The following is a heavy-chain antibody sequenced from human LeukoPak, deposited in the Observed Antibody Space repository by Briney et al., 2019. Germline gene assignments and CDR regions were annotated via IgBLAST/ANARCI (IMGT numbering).Heavy chain of an antibody. Sequence: GGSLRLSCAAPRLTFSSYAMTSVRQAPGKGLEWVSAISGSGGSTYYADSVKRRFTISRDNSKNTLYLQMNSLRAEDTAVYYCAKDSYYYGSGSYYLSRYYYYGMDVWGKGTTVTVSS. CDR1: RLTFSSYA. D-gene: IGHD3-10*01. V-gene: IGHV3-23*01. J-gene: IGHJ6*04. CDR3: AKDSYYYGSGSYYLSRYYYYGMDV. CDR2: ISGSGGST.